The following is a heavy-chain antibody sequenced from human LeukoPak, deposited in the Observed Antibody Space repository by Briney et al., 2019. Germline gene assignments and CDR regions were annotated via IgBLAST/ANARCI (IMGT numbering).Heavy chain of an antibody. CDR2: ISSSSSTI. Sequence: AGGSLRLSCAASGFTFSSYSMNWVRQAPGKGLEWVSYISSSSSTIYYADSVKGRFTISRDNAKNSLYLQMNSLRAEDTAVYYCARDRPRLSSGFPNIDYWGQGTLVTVSS. CDR3: ARDRPRLSSGFPNIDY. CDR1: GFTFSSYS. J-gene: IGHJ4*02. D-gene: IGHD6-19*01. V-gene: IGHV3-48*01.